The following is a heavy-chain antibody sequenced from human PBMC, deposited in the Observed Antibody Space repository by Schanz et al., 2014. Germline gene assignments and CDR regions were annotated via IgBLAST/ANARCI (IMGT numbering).Heavy chain of an antibody. CDR1: GFTFSDYF. Sequence: QVQLVESGGGLVKPGGSLRLSCSASGFTFSDYFMTWIRQAPGKGLEWFSYISSSGTSAYYADSVKGRFTISRDNAKNSLYLQMINLRAEDTAFYYCARFRLHYSDFWGQGVLVTVSS. CDR2: ISSSGTSA. V-gene: IGHV3-11*01. CDR3: ARFRLHYSDF. J-gene: IGHJ4*02.